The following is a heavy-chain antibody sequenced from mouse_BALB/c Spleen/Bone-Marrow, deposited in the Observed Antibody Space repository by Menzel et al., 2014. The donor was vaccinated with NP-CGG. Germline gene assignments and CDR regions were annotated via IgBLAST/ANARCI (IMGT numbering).Heavy chain of an antibody. CDR2: ISSGGGST. V-gene: IGHV5-12-1*01. Sequence: EVQVVESGGGLVKPGGSLKLSCAASGFAFSSYDMSWVRQTPEKRLEWVAYISSGGGSTYYSDTVKGRFTISRDNAKSTLYLQMSSLKSEDTAMYYCARQGYYDYDYAMDYWGQGTSVTVSS. CDR1: GFAFSSYD. CDR3: ARQGYYDYDYAMDY. J-gene: IGHJ4*01. D-gene: IGHD2-4*01.